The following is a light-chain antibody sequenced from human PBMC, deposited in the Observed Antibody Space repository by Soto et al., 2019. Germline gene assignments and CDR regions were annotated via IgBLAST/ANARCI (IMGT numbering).Light chain of an antibody. CDR3: QQYHTWPIT. V-gene: IGKV3-15*01. J-gene: IGKJ4*01. CDR2: GAS. Sequence: DIVMTQSPATLSVAPGARVTFSCRSSQGVSRKLAWYQHKPGQAPRLLISGASTGATGIPARFSGAESGTAFRLTISKLQAEDCAIYYCQQYHTWPITFGGGTKV. CDR1: QGVSRK.